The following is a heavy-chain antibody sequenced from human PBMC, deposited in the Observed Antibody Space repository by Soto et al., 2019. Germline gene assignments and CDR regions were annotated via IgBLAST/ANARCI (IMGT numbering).Heavy chain of an antibody. J-gene: IGHJ4*02. CDR1: GFTLSDHY. Sequence: SLRLSSAASGFTLSDHYMSLIRQAPGKGLEWIGYSSNSGSFTRYADSVKGRFSISRDNAKNSLYLQINSLRGDDTAIYYCARSGDNYNLLDYWGQLTPVAVCS. D-gene: IGHD1-1*01. CDR3: ARSGDNYNLLDY. V-gene: IGHV3-11*06. CDR2: SSNSGSFT.